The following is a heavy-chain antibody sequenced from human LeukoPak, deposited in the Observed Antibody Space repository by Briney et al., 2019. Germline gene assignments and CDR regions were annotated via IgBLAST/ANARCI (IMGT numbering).Heavy chain of an antibody. CDR1: GFTFRDYW. CDR3: ARAGGTSWADY. D-gene: IGHD6-13*01. J-gene: IGHJ4*02. V-gene: IGHV3-7*01. Sequence: GGSLRLSCEASGFTFRDYWMTWVRQAPGKGLEWVANVKQDGTEKFYVDSVEGRFTISRDNGKSSLYLQMNSLRVEDTAIYYCARAGGTSWADYWGQGTLVTVSS. CDR2: VKQDGTEK.